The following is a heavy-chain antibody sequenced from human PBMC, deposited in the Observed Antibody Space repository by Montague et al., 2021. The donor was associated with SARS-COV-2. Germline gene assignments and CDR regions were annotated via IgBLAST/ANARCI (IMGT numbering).Heavy chain of an antibody. CDR3: VEIVGAADY. Sequence: SETLSLTCTVSGGSISSSSYNWGWIRQPPGKGLEWIGSLYYSGSNYYNPSLKIRVTIFVYTSQNQFYLKLSSVTAADTAVYYCVEIVGAADYWGQGTLVTVSS. CDR2: LYYSGSN. V-gene: IGHV4-39*01. D-gene: IGHD1-26*01. CDR1: GGSISSSSYN. J-gene: IGHJ4*02.